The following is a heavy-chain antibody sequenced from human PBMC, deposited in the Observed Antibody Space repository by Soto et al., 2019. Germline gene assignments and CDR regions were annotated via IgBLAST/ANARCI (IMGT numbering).Heavy chain of an antibody. Sequence: PGGSLRLSCAASGFTFGSYGMHWVRQAPGKGLEWVAVIWYDGSNKYYADSVKGRFTISRDNSKNTLYLQMNSLRAEDTAVYYCARASIVGAHWTDYYFDYWGQGTLVTVSS. V-gene: IGHV3-33*01. J-gene: IGHJ4*02. CDR1: GFTFGSYG. CDR2: IWYDGSNK. D-gene: IGHD1-26*01. CDR3: ARASIVGAHWTDYYFDY.